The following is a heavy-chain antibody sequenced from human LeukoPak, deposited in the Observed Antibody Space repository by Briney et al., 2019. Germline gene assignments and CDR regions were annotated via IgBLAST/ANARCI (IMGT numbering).Heavy chain of an antibody. CDR1: GFNFSSYW. CDR3: ARPMTTVKLYYYYGMDV. CDR2: IKQDGSEK. Sequence: GGSLRLSCAASGFNFSSYWMSWVRQAPGKGLEWVANIKQDGSEKYYVDSVKGRFTISRDNAKNSLYLQMNSLRAEDTAVYYCARPMTTVKLYYYYGMDVWGQGTTVTVSS. D-gene: IGHD4-17*01. V-gene: IGHV3-7*03. J-gene: IGHJ6*02.